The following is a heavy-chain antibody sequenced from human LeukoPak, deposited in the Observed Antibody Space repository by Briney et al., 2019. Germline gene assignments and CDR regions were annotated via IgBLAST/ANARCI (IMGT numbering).Heavy chain of an antibody. Sequence: SETLSLTCSVSNGSIGSTNYDWAWIRQPPGKGLEWIGSIYYSGSTYYNPSLKSRVTISVDTSKNQFSLRLSSVTAADTAVYYCARHRTGSYPVGFDPWGQGTLVTVSS. CDR1: NGSIGSTNYD. J-gene: IGHJ5*02. CDR3: ARHRTGSYPVGFDP. CDR2: IYYSGST. D-gene: IGHD1-26*01. V-gene: IGHV4-39*01.